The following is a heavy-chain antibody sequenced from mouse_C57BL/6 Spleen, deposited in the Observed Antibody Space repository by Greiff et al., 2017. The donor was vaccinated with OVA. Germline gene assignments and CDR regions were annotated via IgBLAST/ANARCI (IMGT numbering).Heavy chain of an antibody. CDR2: IDPSDSET. D-gene: IGHD1-1*01. Sequence: VQLQQPGAELVRPGSSVKLSCKASGYTFTSYWMHWVKQRPIQGLEWIGNIDPSDSETHYNQKFKDKATLTVDKSSSTAYMQLSSLTSEDSAVYYCASLLDYYGSSYVPFDVWGTGTTVTVSS. V-gene: IGHV1-52*01. CDR3: ASLLDYYGSSYVPFDV. CDR1: GYTFTSYW. J-gene: IGHJ1*03.